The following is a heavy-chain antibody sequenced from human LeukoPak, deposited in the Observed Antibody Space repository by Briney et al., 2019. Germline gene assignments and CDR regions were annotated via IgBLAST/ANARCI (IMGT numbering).Heavy chain of an antibody. CDR2: ISVSDDST. D-gene: IGHD2-2*01. CDR3: AKDRYCSSTNCPYDY. CDR1: GFTSSDYT. V-gene: IGHV3-23*01. Sequence: PGGSLRLSCAASGFTSSDYTMNWVRQAPGKGLEWVSGISVSDDSTYYADSVKGRFTMSRDNSNNMLYLQMNSLRAEDTAVYYCAKDRYCSSTNCPYDYWGQGTLVTLSS. J-gene: IGHJ4*02.